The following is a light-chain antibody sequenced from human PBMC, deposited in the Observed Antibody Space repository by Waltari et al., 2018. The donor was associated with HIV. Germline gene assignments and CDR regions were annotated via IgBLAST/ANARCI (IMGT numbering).Light chain of an antibody. CDR1: SSDIGTNY. CDR2: DNN. J-gene: IGLJ2*01. CDR3: GTWDGSLSGVV. Sequence: QSVLTQPPSVSAAPGQEVTISYSGSSSDIGTNYCSLYQNVPGTTPKLLIDDNNKRPSGIPDRFSGSKSGTSATLGITGLQTGDEADYYCGTWDGSLSGVVFGGGTKLTVL. V-gene: IGLV1-51*01.